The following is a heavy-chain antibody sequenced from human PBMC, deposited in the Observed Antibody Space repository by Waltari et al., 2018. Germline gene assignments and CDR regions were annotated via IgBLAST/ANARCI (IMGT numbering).Heavy chain of an antibody. D-gene: IGHD2-15*01. CDR3: ARLGVVATSRRGLGYHYMDV. J-gene: IGHJ6*03. CDR1: GGSITSYY. CDR2: FYYNGST. Sequence: QLHLQESGPGLVKPSEPLSLACSVSGGSITSYYWTWVRQPPGKGLEWVGSFYYNGSTNYNPSLKSRVSMSIETSKNQFSLRLTSVTAADTAVFYCARLGVVATSRRGLGYHYMDVWGKGTTVIISS. V-gene: IGHV4-59*08.